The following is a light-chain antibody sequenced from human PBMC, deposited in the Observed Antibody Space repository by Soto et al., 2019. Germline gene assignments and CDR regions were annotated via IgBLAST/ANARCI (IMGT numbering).Light chain of an antibody. CDR3: ASYTGSDTLV. CDR2: EVS. J-gene: IGLJ2*01. V-gene: IGLV2-8*01. CDR1: SSDVGGYNY. Sequence: QSALTQPPSASGSPGQSVTISCTGTSSDVGGYNYVSWYQQHPGKAPKLMIYEVSKRPSGVPDRLSGSKSGNTASLTVSGLQVEDESDYYCASYTGSDTLVFGGGTKLTVL.